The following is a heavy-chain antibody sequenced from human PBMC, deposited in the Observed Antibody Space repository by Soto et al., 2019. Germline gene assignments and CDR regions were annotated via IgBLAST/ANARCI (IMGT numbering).Heavy chain of an antibody. CDR1: GFTLWIYL. J-gene: IGHJ6*02. Sequence: LRLFGAASGFTLWIYLMNWLGQARGEGVEEVSAISRSSSYIYYADAVKSRFTITRKNDKNSLYLQKISLRAEDTAVEYCAPLKYRIGRFSIDVWGQGTTVTVSS. D-gene: IGHD5-12*01. CDR3: APLKYRIGRFSIDV. CDR2: ISRSSSYI. V-gene: IGHV3-21*01.